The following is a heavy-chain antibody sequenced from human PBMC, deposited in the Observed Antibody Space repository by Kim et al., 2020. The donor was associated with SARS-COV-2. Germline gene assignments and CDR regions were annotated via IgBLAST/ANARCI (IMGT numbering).Heavy chain of an antibody. J-gene: IGHJ5*02. CDR2: INPSGGTT. Sequence: ASVKVSCKASGYTFTSYYMHWVRQAPGQGLEWMGIINPSGGTTNYAQKFQGRVTMTRDTSTTTVYLDLSSLRSEDTAVYYCAREIPRSYGFDPWGQGTRVTVSS. D-gene: IGHD2-21*01. CDR1: GYTFTSYY. CDR3: AREIPRSYGFDP. V-gene: IGHV1-46*01.